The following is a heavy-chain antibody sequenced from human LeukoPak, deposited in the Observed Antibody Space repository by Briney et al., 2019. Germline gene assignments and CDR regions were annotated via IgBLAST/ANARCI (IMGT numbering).Heavy chain of an antibody. J-gene: IGHJ1*01. CDR2: IYYSGST. V-gene: IGHV4-39*07. D-gene: IGHD3-22*01. Sequence: SETLSLTCTVSGGSISSSSYYWGWIRQPPGKGLEWIGSIYYSGSTYYNPSLKSRVTISVHTSKNQFSLKLSSVTAADTAVYYCARDRPEYYYDSSGYYYEHWGQGTLVTVSS. CDR1: GGSISSSSYY. CDR3: ARDRPEYYYDSSGYYYEH.